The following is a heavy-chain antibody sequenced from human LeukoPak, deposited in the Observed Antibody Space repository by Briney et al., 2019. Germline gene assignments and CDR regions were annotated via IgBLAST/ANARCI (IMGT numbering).Heavy chain of an antibody. J-gene: IGHJ4*02. Sequence: QPGGSLRLSCTASGFTYSNYAMNWVRQAPGKGLEWVSVISGSGRSTYYADSVKGRFTISRDNSKNTLYLQMNSLRAEDTAVYYRAKAGWNYWGQGTLVTVSS. D-gene: IGHD2-15*01. CDR1: GFTYSNYA. V-gene: IGHV3-23*01. CDR2: ISGSGRST. CDR3: AKAGWNY.